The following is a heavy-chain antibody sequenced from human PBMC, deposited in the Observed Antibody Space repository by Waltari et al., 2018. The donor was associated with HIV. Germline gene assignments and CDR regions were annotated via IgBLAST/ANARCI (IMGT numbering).Heavy chain of an antibody. CDR2: IYTSDSDT. J-gene: IGHJ3*02. D-gene: IGHD4-17*01. CDR1: GYDFTTYW. V-gene: IGHV5-51*03. Sequence: EVQLVQSGAEVKKPGESLKISCKASGYDFTTYWSGWVRQMPGKGLECMGIIYTSDSDTKYSPSYQGQVTLSADKYINTAYLQWRSLKAPDTDIYYCARRGNNYGDAFDIWGQGTMVNVS. CDR3: ARRGNNYGDAFDI.